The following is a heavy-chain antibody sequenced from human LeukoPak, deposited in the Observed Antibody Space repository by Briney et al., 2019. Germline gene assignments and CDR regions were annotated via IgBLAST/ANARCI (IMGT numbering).Heavy chain of an antibody. CDR2: ISYDGSNK. J-gene: IGHJ4*02. V-gene: IGHV3-30-3*01. D-gene: IGHD5-24*01. CDR1: GFTFSSYA. Sequence: GGSLRLSCAASGFTFSSYAMHWVRQAPGKGLEWVAVISYDGSNKYYADSVKGRFTISRDNPKNTLYLQMNSLRAEDTAVYYCARSEIAALDYWGQGTLVTVSS. CDR3: ARSEIAALDY.